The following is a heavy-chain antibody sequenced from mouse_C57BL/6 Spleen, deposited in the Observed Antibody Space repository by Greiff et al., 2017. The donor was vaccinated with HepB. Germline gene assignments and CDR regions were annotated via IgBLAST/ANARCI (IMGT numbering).Heavy chain of an antibody. CDR2: ISGGGGNT. CDR3: ARHGHVLLYY. V-gene: IGHV5-9*01. D-gene: IGHD3-3*01. J-gene: IGHJ2*01. CDR1: GFTFSSYT. Sequence: EVMLVESGGGLVKPGGSLKLSCAASGFTFSSYTMSWVRQTPEKRLEWVATISGGGGNTYYPDSVKGRFTISRDNAKNTLYLQLSSLRSEDTALYYCARHGHVLLYYWGQGTTLTVSS.